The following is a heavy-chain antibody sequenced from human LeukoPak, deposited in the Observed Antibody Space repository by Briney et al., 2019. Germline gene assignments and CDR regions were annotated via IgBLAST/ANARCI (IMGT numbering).Heavy chain of an antibody. CDR2: IYYSGST. J-gene: IGHJ2*01. Sequence: SETLSLTCTVSGGPISSYYWSWIRQAPGKGLEWIGYIYYSGSTNYNPSLKSRVTISVDTSKDQFSLKLSSVTAADTAVYYCARDMADIGPNWYFDLWGRGTLVTVSS. CDR3: ARDMADIGPNWYFDL. CDR1: GGPISSYY. V-gene: IGHV4-59*01. D-gene: IGHD2-15*01.